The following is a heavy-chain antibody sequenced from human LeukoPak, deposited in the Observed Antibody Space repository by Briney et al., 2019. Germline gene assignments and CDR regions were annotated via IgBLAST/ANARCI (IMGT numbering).Heavy chain of an antibody. CDR3: AKAKDIVVVPAATLDY. CDR2: ISSSSSYI. CDR1: GFTFSSYT. Sequence: PGGTLRLSCAASGFTFSSYTMNWVRQAPGKGVEWVSSISSSSSYIYYADSVKGRFTISRDNAKNSLYLQMNSLRAEDTAVYYCAKAKDIVVVPAATLDYCGQGTLVTVSS. D-gene: IGHD2-2*01. V-gene: IGHV3-21*04. J-gene: IGHJ4*02.